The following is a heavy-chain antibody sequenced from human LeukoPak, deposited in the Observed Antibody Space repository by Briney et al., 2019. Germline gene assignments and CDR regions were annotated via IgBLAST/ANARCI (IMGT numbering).Heavy chain of an antibody. Sequence: GGSLRLSCAASGFTFDDYAMHWVRQAPGKGLEWVSLISWDGGSTDYADSVKGRFTISRDNSKNSLHLQMNSLRPEDSALYYCAKDLWGGGYYDSGSYYGIDYWGQGTLVTVSS. CDR1: GFTFDDYA. CDR2: ISWDGGST. V-gene: IGHV3-43D*03. J-gene: IGHJ4*02. D-gene: IGHD3-10*01. CDR3: AKDLWGGGYYDSGSYYGIDY.